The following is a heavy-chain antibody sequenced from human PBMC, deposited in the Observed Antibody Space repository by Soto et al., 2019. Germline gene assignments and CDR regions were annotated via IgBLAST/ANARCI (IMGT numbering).Heavy chain of an antibody. CDR3: GRGFYGEYDFEY. D-gene: IGHD4-17*01. Sequence: QVQLVESGGGVVQPGRSLRLSCAASGFSFSSYGMHWVRQAPGKGLEWVALIWYDGTNKYYADSVKGRFTISRDNSKSTLYLQMNSLRAEDTAVYYCGRGFYGEYDFEYWGQVTLVTVSS. V-gene: IGHV3-33*01. CDR2: IWYDGTNK. J-gene: IGHJ4*02. CDR1: GFSFSSYG.